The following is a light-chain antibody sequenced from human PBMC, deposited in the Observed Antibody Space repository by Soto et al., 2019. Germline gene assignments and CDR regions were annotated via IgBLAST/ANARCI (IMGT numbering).Light chain of an antibody. V-gene: IGLV1-44*01. J-gene: IGLJ1*01. CDR1: SSNIGTNT. CDR2: SGN. CDR3: AAWDDSLTGYV. Sequence: QSVLTQLPSASGTLGQGVTMSCSGSSSNIGTNTVNWYQQLPGSAPKLLIYSGNQRPSGVPDRFSASKSGTSASLAISGLQSGDEADYYCAAWDDSLTGYVFGPGTKLTVL.